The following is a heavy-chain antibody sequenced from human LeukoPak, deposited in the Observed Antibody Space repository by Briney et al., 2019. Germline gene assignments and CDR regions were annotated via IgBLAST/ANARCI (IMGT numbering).Heavy chain of an antibody. CDR2: IKQDGSET. D-gene: IGHD5-24*01. CDR3: ARETPRRGETRDGYR. V-gene: IGHV3-7*01. CDR1: GFTFSNYW. J-gene: IGHJ4*02. Sequence: GGSLRLSCAASGFTFSNYWMNWVRQAPGKGLECLANIKQDGSETYYADSVKGRFTISRDNAKNSLYLQMNSLRAEDTAVYYCARETPRRGETRDGYRWGQGTLVTVSS.